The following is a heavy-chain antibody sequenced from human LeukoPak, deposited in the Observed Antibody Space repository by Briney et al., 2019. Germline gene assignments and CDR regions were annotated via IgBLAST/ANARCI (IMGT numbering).Heavy chain of an antibody. J-gene: IGHJ4*02. CDR2: ISSSGSTI. Sequence: GGSLRLSCAASGFTFSDYYMSWIRQAPGEGLEWVSYISSSGSTIYYADSVKGRFTIPRDNAKNSLYLQMNSLRAEDTAVYYCASSPGVGYDYAGFDYWGQGTLVTVSS. CDR3: ASSPGVGYDYAGFDY. V-gene: IGHV3-11*04. D-gene: IGHD5-12*01. CDR1: GFTFSDYY.